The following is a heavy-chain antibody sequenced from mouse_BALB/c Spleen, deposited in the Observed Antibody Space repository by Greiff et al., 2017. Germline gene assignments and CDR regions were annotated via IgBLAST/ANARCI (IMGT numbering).Heavy chain of an antibody. CDR2: ISSGGGNT. CDR3: ARSIGNYAMDY. CDR1: GFTFSSYT. D-gene: IGHD1-1*01. V-gene: IGHV5-9*03. J-gene: IGHJ4*01. Sequence: EVQVVESGGGLVKPGGSLKLSCAASGFTFSSYTMSWVRQTPEKRLEWVATISSGGGNTYYPDSVKGRFTISRDNAKNNLYLQMSSLRSEDTALYYCARSIGNYAMDYWGQGTSVTVSS.